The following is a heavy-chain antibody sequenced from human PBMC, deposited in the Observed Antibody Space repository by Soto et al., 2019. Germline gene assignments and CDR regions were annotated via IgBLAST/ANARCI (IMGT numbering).Heavy chain of an antibody. Sequence: ASVKVSCKASGYTFTSYYMHWVRQAPGQGLEWMGIINPSGGSTSYAQKFQGRVTMTRDTSTSTVYMELSSLRSEDTAVYYCARDRGLEWVSRHYYGMDVWGQGTTVTVSS. CDR2: INPSGGST. CDR1: GYTFTSYY. V-gene: IGHV1-46*01. D-gene: IGHD3-3*01. CDR3: ARDRGLEWVSRHYYGMDV. J-gene: IGHJ6*02.